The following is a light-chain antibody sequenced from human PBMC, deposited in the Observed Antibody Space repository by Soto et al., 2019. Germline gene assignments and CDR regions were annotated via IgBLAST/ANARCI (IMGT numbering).Light chain of an antibody. CDR3: AAWDDMVNGYV. V-gene: IGLV1-44*01. CDR1: WSNIGRNS. CDR2: CNN. Sequence: QAPPAQPPSVSESTEQRAPISSSEIWSNIGRNSVRWYHHLQRTAPELLIYCNNQRPSGVTGRFSGSESGTSASLVISGLQSEDEADYYCAAWDDMVNGYVFGTWTKVTV. J-gene: IGLJ1*01.